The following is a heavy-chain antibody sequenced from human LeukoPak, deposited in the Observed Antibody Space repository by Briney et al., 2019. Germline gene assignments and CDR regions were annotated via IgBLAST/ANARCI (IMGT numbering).Heavy chain of an antibody. CDR3: AKSRGYSYGYVPADAFDI. V-gene: IGHV3-21*04. CDR2: ISSSSSYI. D-gene: IGHD5-18*01. CDR1: GFTFSSYS. Sequence: PGGSLRLSCAASGFTFSSYSMNWVRQAPGKGLEWVSSISSSSSYIYYADSVKGRFTISRDNAKNSLYLQMNSLRAEDTALYYCAKSRGYSYGYVPADAFDIWGQGTMVTVSS. J-gene: IGHJ3*02.